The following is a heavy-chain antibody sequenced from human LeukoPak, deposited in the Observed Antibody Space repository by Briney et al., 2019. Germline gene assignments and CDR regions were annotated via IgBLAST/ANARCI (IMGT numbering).Heavy chain of an antibody. D-gene: IGHD3-22*01. CDR1: GGSFSGYY. V-gene: IGHV4-34*01. J-gene: IGHJ3*02. Sequence: SETLSLTCAVYGGSFSGYYWSWIRQPPGKGLEWIGEINHSGSTNYNPSLKSRVTISVDTSKNQFSLKLSSVTAADTAVYYCARGDTMIHAFDIWGQGTMVTVSS. CDR3: ARGDTMIHAFDI. CDR2: INHSGST.